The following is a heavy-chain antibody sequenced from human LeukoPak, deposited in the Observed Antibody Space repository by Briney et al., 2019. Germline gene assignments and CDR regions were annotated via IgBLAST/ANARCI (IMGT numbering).Heavy chain of an antibody. D-gene: IGHD6-19*01. Sequence: PGGSLRLSCAASGFTFSSYSMNWVRQAPGKGLEWVSYISSSSSTIYYADSVKGRFTISRDNAKNSLYLQMNSLRAEDTAVYYCAMERPYSSGWYEIDAFDIWGQGTMVTVSS. V-gene: IGHV3-48*04. CDR1: GFTFSSYS. J-gene: IGHJ3*02. CDR3: AMERPYSSGWYEIDAFDI. CDR2: ISSSSSTI.